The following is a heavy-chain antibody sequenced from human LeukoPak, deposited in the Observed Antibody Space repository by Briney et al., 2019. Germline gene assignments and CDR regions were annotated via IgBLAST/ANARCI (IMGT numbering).Heavy chain of an antibody. Sequence: GASVKVSYKASGYTFSGYYMHWVRQAPGQGLEWMGWINPNSGGTNYAQKFQGRVTMTRDTSISTAYMELSGLRSDDTAVYYCARDLTTPVDYWGQGTLVTVSS. CDR3: ARDLTTPVDY. D-gene: IGHD4-11*01. V-gene: IGHV1-2*02. CDR2: INPNSGGT. CDR1: GYTFSGYY. J-gene: IGHJ4*02.